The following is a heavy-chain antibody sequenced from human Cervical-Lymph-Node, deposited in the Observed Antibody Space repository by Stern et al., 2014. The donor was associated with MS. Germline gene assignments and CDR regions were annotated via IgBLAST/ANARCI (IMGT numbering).Heavy chain of an antibody. D-gene: IGHD1-26*01. Sequence: VQLVESGGGVVQPGRSLRLSCAASGFTFSSYGMHWVRQAPGKGLEWVAVIWYDGSNKYYADSVKGRFPISRDNSKNTLYLQMNSLRAEDTAIYYCARDQSFHFDYWGQGTLVTVSS. CDR3: ARDQSFHFDY. J-gene: IGHJ4*02. CDR2: IWYDGSNK. CDR1: GFTFSSYG. V-gene: IGHV3-33*01.